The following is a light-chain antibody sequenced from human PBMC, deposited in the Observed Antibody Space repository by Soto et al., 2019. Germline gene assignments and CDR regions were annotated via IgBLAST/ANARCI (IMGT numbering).Light chain of an antibody. J-gene: IGLJ1*01. CDR3: SSYTSSSTLYV. CDR1: SSDVGGYNY. Sequence: QSVLTQPASVSGSPGQSITISCTGTSSDVGGYNYVSWYQQHPGKAPKLMIYDVSNRPSGVSNRFSGSKSGNTASLIISGLQAEDEAAYYCSSYTSSSTLYVFGTGTKLTVL. V-gene: IGLV2-14*01. CDR2: DVS.